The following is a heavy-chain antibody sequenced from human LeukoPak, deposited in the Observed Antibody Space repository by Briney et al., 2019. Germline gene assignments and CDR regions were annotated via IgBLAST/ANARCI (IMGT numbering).Heavy chain of an antibody. CDR1: GFTFSSYY. V-gene: IGHV3-74*01. Sequence: GGSLRLSCAASGFTFSSYYMHWVRQAPGKGLVWVSRIKSDGSVTGYADSVKGRFAISRDNAENTMYLQMNSLRAEDTAVYYCARDWIDRGTFDPWGQGTLVTVSS. CDR3: ARDWIDRGTFDP. D-gene: IGHD2-2*03. CDR2: IKSDGSVT. J-gene: IGHJ5*02.